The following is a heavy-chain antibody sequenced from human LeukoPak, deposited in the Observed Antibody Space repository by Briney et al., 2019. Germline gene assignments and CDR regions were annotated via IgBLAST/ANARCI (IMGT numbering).Heavy chain of an antibody. V-gene: IGHV3-23*01. Sequence: GGSLRLSCAASGFTFSSYAMSWVRQAPGKGLEWVSAISGSGGSTYYADSVKGRFTISRDNSKNTLYLQMNSLRVEDTAVYYCAKDEGALRRVGATHFDYWGQGTLVTVSS. CDR2: ISGSGGST. CDR3: AKDEGALRRVGATHFDY. CDR1: GFTFSSYA. J-gene: IGHJ4*02. D-gene: IGHD1-26*01.